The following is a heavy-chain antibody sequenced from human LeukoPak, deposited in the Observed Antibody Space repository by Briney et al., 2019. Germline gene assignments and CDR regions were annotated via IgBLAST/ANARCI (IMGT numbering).Heavy chain of an antibody. D-gene: IGHD3-3*01. J-gene: IGHJ6*03. CDR2: ISGSSGTI. CDR1: GFTFSGYS. V-gene: IGHV3-48*04. CDR3: ARGQGDFWSGSYYYYYMDV. Sequence: GGSLRLSRAASGFTFSGYSMHWVRQAPGKGLEWVSYISGSSGTIYYADSVTGRFTISRDNAERSLYMQMNSLRAEDTALYYCARGQGDFWSGSYYYYYMDVWGKGTTVTVSS.